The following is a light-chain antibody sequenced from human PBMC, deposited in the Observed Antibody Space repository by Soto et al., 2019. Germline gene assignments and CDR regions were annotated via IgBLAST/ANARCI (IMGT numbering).Light chain of an antibody. Sequence: QSVLTQPPSVSGAPGQRVTISCTGSSSNIGAGYDVHWYQQSPGTAPKLLIFGNINRPSGVPDRFSGSKSGTSASLAITGLQAEDEGDYYCQSNDSTLSARYVFGTGTKLTVL. CDR3: QSNDSTLSARYV. V-gene: IGLV1-40*01. CDR2: GNI. J-gene: IGLJ1*01. CDR1: SSNIGAGYD.